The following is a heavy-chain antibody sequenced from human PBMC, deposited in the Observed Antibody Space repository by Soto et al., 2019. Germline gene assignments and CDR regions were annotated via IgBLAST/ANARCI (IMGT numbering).Heavy chain of an antibody. CDR1: GGSISSGGYS. D-gene: IGHD1-26*01. J-gene: IGHJ4*02. Sequence: QLQLQESGSGLVKPSQTLSLTCAVSGGSISSGGYSWSWIRQPPGKGLEWIGDIYHSGSTYYNPSPESRATISVDRSENQYSLKLSCVTAADTAVYYCAAGGGLPRYCWGQAALVTVSS. CDR3: AAGGGLPRYC. V-gene: IGHV4-30-2*01. CDR2: IYHSGST.